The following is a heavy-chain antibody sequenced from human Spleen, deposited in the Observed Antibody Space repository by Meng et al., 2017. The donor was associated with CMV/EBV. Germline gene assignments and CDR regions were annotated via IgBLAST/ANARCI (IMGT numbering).Heavy chain of an antibody. CDR2: IYYNGKT. CDR3: ARHFQYYYYGMDV. V-gene: IGHV4-59*08. J-gene: IGHJ6*02. Sequence: SETLSLTCTVSGGSMSSFYWSWIRQSPGKGLEWIAYIYYNGKTNYNPSLKSRVTISVDTSKNQFSLKLSSVTAADTAVYYCARHFQYYYYGMDVWGQGTTVTVSS. CDR1: GGSMSSFY.